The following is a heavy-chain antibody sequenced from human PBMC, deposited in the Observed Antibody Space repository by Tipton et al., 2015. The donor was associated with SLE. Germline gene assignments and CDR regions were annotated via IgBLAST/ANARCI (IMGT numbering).Heavy chain of an antibody. CDR1: GFTVSSNY. V-gene: IGHV3-66*01. CDR2: IYSGGST. J-gene: IGHJ4*02. CDR3: AREARGIVATS. Sequence: SLRLSCAASGFTVSSNYMSWVRQAPGKGLEWVSVIYSGGSTNYADSVKGRFTISRDNSKNTLYLQMNSLRAEDTAVYYCAREARGIVATSWGQGTLVTVSS. D-gene: IGHD5-12*01.